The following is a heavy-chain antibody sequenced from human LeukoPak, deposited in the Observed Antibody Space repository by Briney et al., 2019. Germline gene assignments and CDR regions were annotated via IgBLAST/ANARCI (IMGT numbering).Heavy chain of an antibody. V-gene: IGHV4-34*01. D-gene: IGHD3-16*02. CDR1: GGSFSDYY. Sequence: SETLSLTCAVYGGSFSDYYWSWIRQPPGKGLEWIGEINHSGSTNYNPSLKSRVTISIDTSKNQFSLKLSSVTAADTAVYYCANVWGSYRYNYYGMDVWGQGTTVTVSS. J-gene: IGHJ6*02. CDR2: INHSGST. CDR3: ANVWGSYRYNYYGMDV.